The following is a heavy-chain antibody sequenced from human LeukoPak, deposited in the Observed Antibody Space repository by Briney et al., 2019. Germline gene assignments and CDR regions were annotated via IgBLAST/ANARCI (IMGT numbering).Heavy chain of an antibody. D-gene: IGHD2-2*02. CDR2: ISGSGGST. Sequence: TGGSLRLSCAASGFTFSSYAMSWVRQAPGKGLELVSAISGSGGSTYYADSVKGRFTISRDNSKNTLYLQMNSLRAEDTAVYYCAKVVAGRYCSSTSCYTMAFDIWGQGTMVTVSS. CDR1: GFTFSSYA. CDR3: AKVVAGRYCSSTSCYTMAFDI. J-gene: IGHJ3*02. V-gene: IGHV3-23*01.